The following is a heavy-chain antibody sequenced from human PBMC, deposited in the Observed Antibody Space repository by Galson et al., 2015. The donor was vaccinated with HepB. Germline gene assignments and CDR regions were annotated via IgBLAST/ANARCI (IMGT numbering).Heavy chain of an antibody. D-gene: IGHD3-16*01. V-gene: IGHV1-3*01. J-gene: IGHJ6*03. CDR1: GYTFTSYA. CDR3: ARGGDPLRRDYYYMDV. Sequence: SVKVSCKASGYTFTSYAMHWVRQAPGQRLEWMGWINAGNGNTKYSQKFQGRVTITRDTSASTAYMELSSPRSEDTAVYYCARGGDPLRRDYYYMDVWGKGTTVTVSS. CDR2: INAGNGNT.